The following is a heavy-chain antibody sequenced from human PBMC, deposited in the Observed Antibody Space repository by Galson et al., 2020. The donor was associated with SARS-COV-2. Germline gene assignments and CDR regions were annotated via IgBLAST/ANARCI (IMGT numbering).Heavy chain of an antibody. V-gene: IGHV3-74*01. CDR3: ARGDMGNDYFDY. Sequence: ALHGEYLKLSCAASGFTFSSYWMHWVRQAPGKGLVWVSRIYSEGSSTSYADSVNGRFTISGDNAKNTLYLQMNSLRAEDTAVYYCARGDMGNDYFDYWGQGTLVTVSS. J-gene: IGHJ4*02. D-gene: IGHD7-27*01. CDR1: GFTFSSYW. CDR2: IYSEGSST.